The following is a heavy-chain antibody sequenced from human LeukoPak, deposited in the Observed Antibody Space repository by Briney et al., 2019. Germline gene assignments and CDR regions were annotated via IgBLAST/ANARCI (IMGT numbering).Heavy chain of an antibody. J-gene: IGHJ4*02. CDR3: ATDLTVCAAKYYFDH. D-gene: IGHD4-11*01. CDR1: VFTFSNYP. Sequence: GGPLRLPCAASVFTFSNYPMLGVPQAPGKALEGVVVISTDGSDKQYADSVKGRFTISRDNSRITLSLNMQTLSAEDTAVYFCATDLTVCAAKYYFDHWGQGTLVTVSS. V-gene: IGHV3-30-3*01. CDR2: ISTDGSDK.